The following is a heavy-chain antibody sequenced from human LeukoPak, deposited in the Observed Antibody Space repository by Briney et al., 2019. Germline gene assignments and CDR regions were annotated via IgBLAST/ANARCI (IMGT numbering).Heavy chain of an antibody. J-gene: IGHJ4*02. CDR2: IDTDGSNT. CDR3: TRDLALGLQYYYDSSGYVDY. CDR1: GFTFSSYA. D-gene: IGHD3-22*01. V-gene: IGHV3-74*01. Sequence: GGSLRLSCAASGFTFSSYAMSWVRQAPGKGLVWVSRIDTDGSNTAYADSVKGRFTISRDNAKNTLYLQMNSLKTEDTAVYYCTRDLALGLQYYYDSSGYVDYWGQGTLVTVSS.